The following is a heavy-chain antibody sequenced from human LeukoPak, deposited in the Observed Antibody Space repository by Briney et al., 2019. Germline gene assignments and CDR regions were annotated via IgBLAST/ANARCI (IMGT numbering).Heavy chain of an antibody. CDR1: GFTFSSYA. J-gene: IGHJ4*02. CDR2: ISYDGSNK. Sequence: PGWSLRLSCAASGFTFSSYAMHWVRQAPGKGLEWVAVISYDGSNKYYADSVKGRFTISRDNSKNTLYLQMNSLRAEDTAAYYCARDVKQWLLGYYFDYWGQGTLVTVSS. V-gene: IGHV3-30*04. CDR3: ARDVKQWLLGYYFDY. D-gene: IGHD6-19*01.